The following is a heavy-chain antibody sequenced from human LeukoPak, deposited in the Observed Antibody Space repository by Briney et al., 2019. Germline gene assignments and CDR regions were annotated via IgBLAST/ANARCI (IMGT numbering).Heavy chain of an antibody. CDR2: ISGSVGSI. V-gene: IGHV3-23*01. CDR1: GFTFSSYA. J-gene: IGHJ4*02. CDR3: AKGSYYGSSGSFYFDY. Sequence: GGSLRLFCPASGFTFSSYAMSWVRQAPGKGLEWVSVISGSVGSIYYTDSVKGRFTISRDNYKNRLYLQMNSLRAEDRAVYYCAKGSYYGSSGSFYFDYWGQGTLVTVSS. D-gene: IGHD3-22*01.